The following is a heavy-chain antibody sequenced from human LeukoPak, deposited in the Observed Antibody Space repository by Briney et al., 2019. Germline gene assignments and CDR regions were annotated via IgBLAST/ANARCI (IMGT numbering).Heavy chain of an antibody. CDR1: GFTFSDYA. CDR3: AKESGKFDY. J-gene: IGHJ4*02. V-gene: IGHV3-43*02. Sequence: GGSLRLSCAASGFTFSDYAMSWVRQAPGEGLEWVSLISADGGSTFSADSVKGRFSISRDNSKNSLYLQMNSLRSEDTAMYYCAKESGKFDYWGQGTLVAVSS. CDR2: ISADGGST.